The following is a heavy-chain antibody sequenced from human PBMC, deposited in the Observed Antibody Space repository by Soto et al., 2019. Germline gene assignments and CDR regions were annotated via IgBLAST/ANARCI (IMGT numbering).Heavy chain of an antibody. CDR2: ISYDGRNQ. D-gene: IGHD6-6*01. Sequence: GGSLRLSCAASGFTFSSYGMHWVRQAPGKGLEWVALISYDGRNQYYADSVKGRFTISRDNSKNTLYLQMNSLRAEDTAVYYCAKDGVEYNNSSPLWFDPWGQGTLVTVSS. J-gene: IGHJ5*02. V-gene: IGHV3-30*18. CDR3: AKDGVEYNNSSPLWFDP. CDR1: GFTFSSYG.